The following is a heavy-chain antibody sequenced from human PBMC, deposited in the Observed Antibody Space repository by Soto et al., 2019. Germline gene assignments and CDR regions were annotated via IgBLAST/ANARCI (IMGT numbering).Heavy chain of an antibody. V-gene: IGHV1-18*01. CDR2: ISAYNGNT. CDR3: AKGTRGYSYGSPPKYYYYYYGMDV. D-gene: IGHD5-18*01. CDR1: GYTFTSYG. J-gene: IGHJ6*02. Sequence: GASVKVSCKASGYTFTSYGISWVRQAPGQGLEWMGWISAYNGNTNYAQKLQGRVTISRDNSKNTLYLQMNSLRAEDTAVYYCAKGTRGYSYGSPPKYYYYYYGMDVWGQGTTVTVSS.